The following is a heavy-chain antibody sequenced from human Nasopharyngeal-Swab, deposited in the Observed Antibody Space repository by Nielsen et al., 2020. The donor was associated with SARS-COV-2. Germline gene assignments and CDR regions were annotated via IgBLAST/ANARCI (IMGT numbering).Heavy chain of an antibody. CDR3: AKDIMPVAGPVDY. Sequence: SLKISCATSGFTFDDYAMHWVRQAPGKGLEWVSGISWNSGSIGYADSVKGRFTISRDNAKNSLYLQMNSLRAEDTALYYCAKDIMPVAGPVDYWGQGTLVTVSS. J-gene: IGHJ4*02. D-gene: IGHD6-19*01. V-gene: IGHV3-9*01. CDR1: GFTFDDYA. CDR2: ISWNSGSI.